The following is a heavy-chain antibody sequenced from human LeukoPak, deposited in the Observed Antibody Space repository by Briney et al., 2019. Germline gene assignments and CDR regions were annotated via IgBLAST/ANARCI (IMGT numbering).Heavy chain of an antibody. V-gene: IGHV4-59*01. J-gene: IGHJ4*02. CDR3: ARGDAVAGLDY. CDR1: GGSITSYY. Sequence: SETLSLTCTVSGGSITSYYWSWIRQPPGKGLEWIGYIYYSGSTNYNPSLKSRVTISVDTSKNQFSLKLSSVTAADTAVYYCARGDAVAGLDYWGQGTLVTVSS. D-gene: IGHD6-19*01. CDR2: IYYSGST.